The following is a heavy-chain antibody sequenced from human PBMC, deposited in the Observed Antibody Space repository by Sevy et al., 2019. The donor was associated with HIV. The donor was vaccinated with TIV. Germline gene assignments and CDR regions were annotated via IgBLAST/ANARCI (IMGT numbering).Heavy chain of an antibody. CDR1: GGYISSYY. CDR2: IYNNGNT. Sequence: SETLSLICTVSGGYISSYYWSWIRQPPGKGLEWVGYIYNNGNTKYNPSLKSRVTISVDTSKNQFSLKLTSVTAADTAVYYCARVSYYHDSGGRPLYSFDYWGQGTLVTVSS. J-gene: IGHJ4*02. D-gene: IGHD3-22*01. CDR3: ARVSYYHDSGGRPLYSFDY. V-gene: IGHV4-59*13.